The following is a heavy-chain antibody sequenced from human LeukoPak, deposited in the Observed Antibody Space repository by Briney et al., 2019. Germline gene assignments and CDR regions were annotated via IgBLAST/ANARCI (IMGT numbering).Heavy chain of an antibody. J-gene: IGHJ4*02. Sequence: PGGSLRLSCAASGFTFSSYWMSWVRQAPGKGLEWVANIKEDGSEKYYVDSVKGRFTISRDNAKNSLYLQMNSLRADDTAMYYCARGQLSLYYWGQGTLVTVSS. V-gene: IGHV3-7*01. D-gene: IGHD2-15*01. CDR2: IKEDGSEK. CDR1: GFTFSSYW. CDR3: ARGQLSLYY.